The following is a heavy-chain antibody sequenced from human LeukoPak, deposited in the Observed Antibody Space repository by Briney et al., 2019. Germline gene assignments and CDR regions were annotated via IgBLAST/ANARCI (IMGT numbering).Heavy chain of an antibody. V-gene: IGHV3-11*04. CDR3: ARVQRYYYDSSGYSFDP. J-gene: IGHJ5*02. Sequence: GGSLRLSCAASGFTFSDYYMSWIRQAPGKGLEWVSYISSSGSTIYYADSVKGRFTIPRDNAKNSLYLQMNSLRAEDTAVYYCARVQRYYYDSSGYSFDPWGQGTLVTVSS. CDR2: ISSSGSTI. CDR1: GFTFSDYY. D-gene: IGHD3-22*01.